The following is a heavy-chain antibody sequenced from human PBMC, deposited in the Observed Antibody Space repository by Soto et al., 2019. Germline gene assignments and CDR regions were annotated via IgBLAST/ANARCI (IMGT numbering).Heavy chain of an antibody. J-gene: IGHJ4*02. CDR3: ARDPSNGNSHVSYCAV. CDR2: LSGSSRAI. CDR1: GFTFSNFA. D-gene: IGHD2-8*02. Sequence: PGGSLRLSCAASGFTFSNFAMNWVRRAPGKGPEWVSYLSGSSRAINYADSVKGRFIVSRDNAKNSLFLQMNSLRDEDTAVYYCARDPSNGNSHVSYCAVWGQGTLVTVSS. V-gene: IGHV3-48*02.